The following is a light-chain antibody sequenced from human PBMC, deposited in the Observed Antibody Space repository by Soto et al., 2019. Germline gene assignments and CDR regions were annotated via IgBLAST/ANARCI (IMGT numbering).Light chain of an antibody. CDR3: QKYTNVPT. Sequence: DIQMTQSPSSLSASVGDRVTITSRASQGISNYLAWYQQIAGKVPKLLISAASTLQSGVPSRFSGSGSGTDFTLTISSLQPEDVATYYCQKYTNVPTFGSGTKVEIK. J-gene: IGKJ4*01. CDR2: AAS. V-gene: IGKV1-27*01. CDR1: QGISNY.